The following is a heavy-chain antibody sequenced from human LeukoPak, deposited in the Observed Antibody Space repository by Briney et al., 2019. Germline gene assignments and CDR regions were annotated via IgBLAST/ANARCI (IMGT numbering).Heavy chain of an antibody. D-gene: IGHD6-19*01. V-gene: IGHV3-23*01. CDR2: ISGSGGST. Sequence: GGSLRLSCAASGFTFSSSAMSWVRQAPGKGLEWVSSISGSGGSTYYADSVKGRFTISRDNSKNTLYLQMNSLRVEDTAVYYCARDQRQWLTLDYWGQGTLVTVSS. CDR1: GFTFSSSA. CDR3: ARDQRQWLTLDY. J-gene: IGHJ4*02.